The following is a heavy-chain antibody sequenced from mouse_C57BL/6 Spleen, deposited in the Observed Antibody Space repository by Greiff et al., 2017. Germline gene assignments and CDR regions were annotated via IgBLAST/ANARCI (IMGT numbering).Heavy chain of an antibody. CDR3: ARERGQLGPVDY. CDR1: GYAFSSYW. Sequence: VQLQQSGAELVKPGASVKISCKASGYAFSSYWMNWVKQRPGKGLEWIGQIYPGDGDTNYNGKFKGKASLTADKSSSTAYMQLSSLTSEDSAVYFCARERGQLGPVDYWGQGTTLTVSS. J-gene: IGHJ2*01. V-gene: IGHV1-80*01. D-gene: IGHD4-1*02. CDR2: IYPGDGDT.